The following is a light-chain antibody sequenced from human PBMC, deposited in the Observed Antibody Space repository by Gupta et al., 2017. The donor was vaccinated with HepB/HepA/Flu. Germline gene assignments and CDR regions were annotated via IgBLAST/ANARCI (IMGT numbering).Light chain of an antibody. CDR3: NRYSTGWV. Sequence: QLVLTQSPSASASLCSSVKLTCTLRSRHSNYAYAWHQQQPAKDPRYLKKRNCEGSHSKGAGILYSFKGASSGAEIYLTISSLQSEEDEYYFCNRYSTGWVFGGGTKLTVL. CDR2: RNCEGSH. CDR1: SRHSNYA. J-gene: IGLJ3*02. V-gene: IGLV4-69*01.